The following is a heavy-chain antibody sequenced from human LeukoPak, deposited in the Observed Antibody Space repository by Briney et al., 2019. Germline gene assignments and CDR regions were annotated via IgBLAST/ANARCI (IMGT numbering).Heavy chain of an antibody. V-gene: IGHV3-23*01. Sequence: GGSLRLSCAASGVALSSYTMSWVRQAPGEGLEWLSAINNRGSSTYYAGSVKDRFTISRDNSENTLYLQMNSLTVDDTAVYFCAKERQTGDYFTSDYWGQGTLVTVSS. CDR1: GVALSSYT. D-gene: IGHD4-17*01. CDR3: AKERQTGDYFTSDY. J-gene: IGHJ4*02. CDR2: INNRGSST.